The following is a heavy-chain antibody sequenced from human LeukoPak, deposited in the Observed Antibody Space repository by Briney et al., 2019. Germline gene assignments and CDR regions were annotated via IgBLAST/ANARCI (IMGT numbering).Heavy chain of an antibody. D-gene: IGHD3-10*01. Sequence: GASVKVSCKASGGTFSSYAISWVRQAPGQGLEWMGGIIPIFGTANYAQKFQGRVTITADESTSTAYMELSSLRSEDTAVYYCASRNYGSGSTYNRFDPWGQGTLVTVSS. CDR1: GGTFSSYA. CDR3: ASRNYGSGSTYNRFDP. CDR2: IIPIFGTA. V-gene: IGHV1-69*01. J-gene: IGHJ5*02.